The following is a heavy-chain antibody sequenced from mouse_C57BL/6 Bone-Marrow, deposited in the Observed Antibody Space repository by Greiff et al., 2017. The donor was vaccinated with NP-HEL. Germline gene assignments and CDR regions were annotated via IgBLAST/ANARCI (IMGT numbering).Heavy chain of an antibody. CDR1: GFTFSDYY. J-gene: IGHJ1*03. V-gene: IGHV5-16*01. CDR3: ARDPVPFHWYFDV. CDR2: INYDGSST. Sequence: DVMLVESEGGLVQPGSSMKLSCTASGFTFSDYYMAWVRQVPEKGLEWVANINYDGSSTYYLDSLKSRFIISRDNAKNILYLQMSSLKSEDTATYYCARDPVPFHWYFDVWGTGTTVTVSS.